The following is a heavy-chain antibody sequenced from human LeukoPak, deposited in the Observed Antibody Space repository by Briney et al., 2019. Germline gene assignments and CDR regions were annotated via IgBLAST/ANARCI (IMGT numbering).Heavy chain of an antibody. Sequence: PGGSLRLSCAASGFTVSSNYMSWVRQAPGKGLEWVSVIYSGGSTYYADSVKGRFTISRDNSKNTLYLQMNSLRAEDTAVYYCAKDQGPVPAAVDYWGQGTLVTVSS. D-gene: IGHD2-2*01. CDR1: GFTVSSNY. J-gene: IGHJ4*02. CDR2: IYSGGST. V-gene: IGHV3-66*01. CDR3: AKDQGPVPAAVDY.